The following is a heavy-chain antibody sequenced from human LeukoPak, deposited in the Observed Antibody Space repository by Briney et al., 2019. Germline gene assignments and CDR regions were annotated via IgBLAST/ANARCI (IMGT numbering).Heavy chain of an antibody. CDR3: AKDPGSYGYRHFDY. D-gene: IGHD5-18*01. J-gene: IGHJ4*02. CDR2: ISGDGGST. V-gene: IGHV3-43*02. CDR1: GFTFDDYA. Sequence: GGSLRLSCAASGFTFDDYAMHWVRQAPGKGLEWVSLISGDGGSTYYADSVKGRFTISRDNSKNSLYLQMNSLRTEDTALYYCAKDPGSYGYRHFDYWGQGTLVTVSS.